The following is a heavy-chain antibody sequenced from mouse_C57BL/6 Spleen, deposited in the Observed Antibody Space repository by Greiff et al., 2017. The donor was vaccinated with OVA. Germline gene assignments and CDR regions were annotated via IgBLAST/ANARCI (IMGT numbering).Heavy chain of an antibody. J-gene: IGHJ2*01. CDR3: ARDGGDYEGY. V-gene: IGHV1-4*01. CDR2: INPSSGYT. D-gene: IGHD2-4*01. Sequence: QVHVKQSGAELARPGASVKMSCKASGYTFTSYTMHWVKQRPGQGLEWIGYINPSSGYTKYNQKFKDKATLTADKSSSTAYMQLSSLTSEDSAVYYCARDGGDYEGYWGQGTTLTVSS. CDR1: GYTFTSYT.